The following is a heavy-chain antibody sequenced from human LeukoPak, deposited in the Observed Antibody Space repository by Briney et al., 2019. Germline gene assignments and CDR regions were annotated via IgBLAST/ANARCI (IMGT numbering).Heavy chain of an antibody. D-gene: IGHD6-19*01. CDR2: ISGSGGST. CDR3: AKVPHTLAVAGILGYYYYGMDV. V-gene: IGHV3-23*01. CDR1: GFTFSSYA. J-gene: IGHJ6*02. Sequence: PGGSLRLSCAASGFTFSSYAMSWVRQAPGKGLEWVSGISGSGGSTYYADSVKGRFTITRDNSKNTLYLQMNSLRAEDTAVYYCAKVPHTLAVAGILGYYYYGMDVWGQGTTVTVSS.